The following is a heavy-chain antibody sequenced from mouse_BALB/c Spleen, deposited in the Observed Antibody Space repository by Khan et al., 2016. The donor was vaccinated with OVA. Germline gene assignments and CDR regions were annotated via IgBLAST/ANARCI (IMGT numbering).Heavy chain of an antibody. D-gene: IGHD2-1*01. J-gene: IGHJ3*01. V-gene: IGHV1-7*01. CDR3: TRIGRYGNWNN. Sequence: VQLQQSGAELAKPGASVEMSCKASGYTFTPYWMHWVKQRPGQGLEWIGYIDPSTGYTEYNQKFKDKATLTADTSSNTAYMQLSSLTSEDSEVYDCTRIGRYGNWNNWGQGTLFNVSP. CDR1: GYTFTPYW. CDR2: IDPSTGYT.